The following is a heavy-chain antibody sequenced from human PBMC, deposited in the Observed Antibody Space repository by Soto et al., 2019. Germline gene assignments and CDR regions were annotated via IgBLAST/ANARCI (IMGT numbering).Heavy chain of an antibody. J-gene: IGHJ3*02. CDR3: ARVQSSYDSSGYHDAFDI. Sequence: SETLSLTCTVSGGSISSGDYYWSWIRQPPGKGLEWIGYIYYSGSTYYNPSLKSRVTISVDTSKNQFSLKLSSVTAADTAVYYCARVQSSYDSSGYHDAFDIWGQGTMVTVSS. CDR1: GGSISSGDYY. V-gene: IGHV4-30-4*01. D-gene: IGHD3-22*01. CDR2: IYYSGST.